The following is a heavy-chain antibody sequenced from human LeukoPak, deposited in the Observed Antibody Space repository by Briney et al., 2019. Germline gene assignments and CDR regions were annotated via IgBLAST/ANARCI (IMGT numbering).Heavy chain of an antibody. CDR1: GDPINGGNYF. D-gene: IGHD1-7*01. Sequence: SETLSLTCSVSGDPINGGNYFWTWIRQPAGKGLEWIGRVHTSGARDFNPSLESRVLISADISKNQFSLKLRSVTAADTAIYYCAREDWDYARDYLDYWGQGILVTVSS. CDR2: VHTSGAR. J-gene: IGHJ4*02. CDR3: AREDWDYARDYLDY. V-gene: IGHV4-61*02.